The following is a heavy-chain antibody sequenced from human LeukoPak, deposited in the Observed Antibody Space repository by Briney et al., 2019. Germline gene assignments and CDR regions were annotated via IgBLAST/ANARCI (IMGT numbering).Heavy chain of an antibody. CDR2: FSDDANAK. CDR1: GFTFSSYA. CDR3: ARGAGAAGGRDYYSDY. D-gene: IGHD6-13*01. Sequence: GGSLRLSCAGSGFTFSSYAFHWVRKAPGKGLGWVAVFSDDANAKHYTDSVKGRFTISRDNSRNTLYLQMNSLRPEDTAVYYCARGAGAAGGRDYYSDYWGQGMLVTVSS. J-gene: IGHJ4*02. V-gene: IGHV3-30*04.